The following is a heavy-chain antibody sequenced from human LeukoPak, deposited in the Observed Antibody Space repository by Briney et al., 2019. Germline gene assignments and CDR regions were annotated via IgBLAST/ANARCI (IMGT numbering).Heavy chain of an antibody. CDR1: GGSFSGYH. Sequence: SETLSLTCAVYGGSFSGYHWSWIRQPPGKGLEWIGEINHRGSTNYNPSLKSRVTISVDTSKNQFSLKLSSVTAADTAVYYCASTSAMVYFDYWGLGTLVTVSS. CDR2: INHRGST. J-gene: IGHJ4*02. CDR3: ASTSAMVYFDY. V-gene: IGHV4-34*01. D-gene: IGHD5-18*01.